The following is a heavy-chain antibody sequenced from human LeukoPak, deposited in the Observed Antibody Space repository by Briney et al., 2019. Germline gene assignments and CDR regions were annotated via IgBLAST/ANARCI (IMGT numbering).Heavy chain of an antibody. CDR1: GYSISSGYY. D-gene: IGHD3-16*01. CDR3: ARIEGDPDAFDI. Sequence: PSETLSLTCAVSGYSISSGYYWGWIRQPPGKGLEWIGSIYHSGSIYYNPSLKSRVTISVDTSKNQFSLKLSSVTAADTAVYYCARIEGDPDAFDIWGQGTMVTVSS. V-gene: IGHV4-38-2*01. J-gene: IGHJ3*02. CDR2: IYHSGSI.